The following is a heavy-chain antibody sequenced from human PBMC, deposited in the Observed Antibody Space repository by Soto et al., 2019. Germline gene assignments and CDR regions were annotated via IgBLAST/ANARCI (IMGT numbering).Heavy chain of an antibody. CDR2: ISSSSSYI. V-gene: IGHV3-21*01. J-gene: IGHJ4*02. CDR3: ARTVRGRGDY. D-gene: IGHD3-10*01. Sequence: EVQLVESGEGLVKPGGSLRLSCAASGFTFSSYSMNWVRQAPGKGLEWVSAISSSSSYIYYADSVKGRFTISRDNAKNSLYLQMNSLRAEDTAVFYCARTVRGRGDYWGQGTLVTVSS. CDR1: GFTFSSYS.